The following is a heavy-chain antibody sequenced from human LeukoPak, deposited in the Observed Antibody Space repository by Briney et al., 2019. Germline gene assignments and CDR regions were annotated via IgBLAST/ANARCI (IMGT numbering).Heavy chain of an antibody. Sequence: GGSLRLSCAASGFTFHNNGMSWVRQAPGKGLEWVSAISGSSRSTYHAESVKGRFTISRDNSKNTLFLQMNSLRAEDTAVYYCAKIQWPAPVDYWGQGALVTVSS. CDR3: AKIQWPAPVDY. D-gene: IGHD6-19*01. CDR2: ISGSSRST. CDR1: GFTFHNNG. V-gene: IGHV3-23*01. J-gene: IGHJ4*02.